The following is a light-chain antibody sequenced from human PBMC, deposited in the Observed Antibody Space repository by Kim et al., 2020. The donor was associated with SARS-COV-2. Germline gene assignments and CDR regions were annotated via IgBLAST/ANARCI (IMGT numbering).Light chain of an antibody. CDR3: HQGSNWPRLT. V-gene: IGKV3-11*01. Sequence: EIVLTQSPATLSLSPGDRAALSCRASQSVSSYLAWYQQRPGQAPRLLIYDASNRDTGIPARFSGSGSGTDFTLTISSLEPEDFAVYYCHQGSNWPRLTFGGGTKVEI. CDR1: QSVSSY. CDR2: DAS. J-gene: IGKJ4*01.